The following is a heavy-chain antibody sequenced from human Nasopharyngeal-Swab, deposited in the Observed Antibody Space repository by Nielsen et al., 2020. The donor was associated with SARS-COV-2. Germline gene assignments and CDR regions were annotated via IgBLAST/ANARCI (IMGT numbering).Heavy chain of an antibody. J-gene: IGHJ3*02. V-gene: IGHV1-69*01. D-gene: IGHD3-22*01. CDR3: ARGPSSGYYLYAFDI. CDR2: IIPIFGTA. Sequence: WVRQAPGQGLEWMGGIIPIFGTANYAQKFQGRVTITADESTSTAYMELSSLRSEDTDVYYCARGPSSGYYLYAFDIWSQGTMVTVSS.